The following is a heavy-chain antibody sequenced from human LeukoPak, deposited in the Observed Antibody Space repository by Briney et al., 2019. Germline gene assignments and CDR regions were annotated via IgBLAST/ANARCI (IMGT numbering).Heavy chain of an antibody. CDR2: MYYSGST. D-gene: IGHD6-13*01. J-gene: IGHJ4*02. V-gene: IGHV4-61*01. CDR1: GGSVSSGSYY. Sequence: SETLSLTCTVSGGSVSSGSYYWSWIRQPPGKGLEWIGYMYYSGSTNYNPSLKSRVTISVDTSKNQFSLKLSSVTAADTAVYYCARRQTIAASPFFDYWGQGTLVTVSS. CDR3: ARRQTIAASPFFDY.